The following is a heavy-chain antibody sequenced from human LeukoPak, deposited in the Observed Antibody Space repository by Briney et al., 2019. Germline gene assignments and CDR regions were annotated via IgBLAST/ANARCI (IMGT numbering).Heavy chain of an antibody. J-gene: IGHJ4*02. CDR1: GFTLGDYA. V-gene: IGHV3-49*04. CDR3: SYSGYNDY. CDR2: IRSKAYGGTT. D-gene: IGHD1-14*01. Sequence: GGSLRLSCTASGFTLGDYAMSWVRQAPGKGLEWVGFIRSKAYGGTTEYAASVKGRFTISRDDSKSIAYLQMNSLKTEDTAVYYCSYSGYNDYWGQGTLVTVSS.